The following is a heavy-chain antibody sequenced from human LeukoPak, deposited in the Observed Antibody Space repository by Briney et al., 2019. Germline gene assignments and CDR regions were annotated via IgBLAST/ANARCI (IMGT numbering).Heavy chain of an antibody. V-gene: IGHV3-30*18. Sequence: GGSLRLSCAASGFTFSSYGMHWVRQAPGKGLEWVAVISYDGSNRYYADSVKGRFTISRDNSKNTLYLQMNSLRAEDTAVYYCAKPTHILLWFGELLGGFDYWGQGTLVTVSS. D-gene: IGHD3-10*01. J-gene: IGHJ4*02. CDR1: GFTFSSYG. CDR3: AKPTHILLWFGELLGGFDY. CDR2: ISYDGSNR.